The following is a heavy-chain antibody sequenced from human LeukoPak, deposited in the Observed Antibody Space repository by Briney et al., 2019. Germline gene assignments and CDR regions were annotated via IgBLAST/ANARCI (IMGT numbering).Heavy chain of an antibody. CDR1: GFSVSSNY. J-gene: IGHJ4*02. Sequence: GGSLRLSCAASGFSVSSNYTSWVRQAPGKGLEWVSVIYSGGSTYYADSVKGRLTISRDNSKNTVYLQMNSLRAEDTAVYYCARETVEMGTIDWGQGTLVTVSS. V-gene: IGHV3-53*01. CDR3: ARETVEMGTID. CDR2: IYSGGST. D-gene: IGHD5-24*01.